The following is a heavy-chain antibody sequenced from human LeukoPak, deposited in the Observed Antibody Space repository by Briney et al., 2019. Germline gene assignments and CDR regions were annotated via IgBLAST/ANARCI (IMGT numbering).Heavy chain of an antibody. J-gene: IGHJ4*02. CDR2: IYYSGST. V-gene: IGHV4-59*01. D-gene: IGHD2-21*01. CDR1: GGSFSAYY. CDR3: ARVYSSSRRGPLYYFDY. Sequence: PSETLSLTCAVYGGSFSAYYWSWIRQPPGKGLEWIGYIYYSGSTNYNPSLKSRVTISVDTSKNQFSLKLSSVTAADTAVYYCARVYSSSRRGPLYYFDYWGQGTLVTVSS.